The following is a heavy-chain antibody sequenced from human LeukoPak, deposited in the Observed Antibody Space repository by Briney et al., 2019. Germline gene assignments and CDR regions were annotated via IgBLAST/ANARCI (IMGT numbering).Heavy chain of an antibody. CDR2: INHSGST. Sequence: PSETLSLTCAVYGGSFSGYYWSWIRQPPGKGLEWIGEINHSGSTNYNPSLKSRVTISVDTSKNQFSLKLSSVTAADTAVYYCARMYSSWPTDYWGQGTLVTVSS. V-gene: IGHV4-34*01. J-gene: IGHJ4*02. D-gene: IGHD6-6*01. CDR3: ARMYSSWPTDY. CDR1: GGSFSGYY.